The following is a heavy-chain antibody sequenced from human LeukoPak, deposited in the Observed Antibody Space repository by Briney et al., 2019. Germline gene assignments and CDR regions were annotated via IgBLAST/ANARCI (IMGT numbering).Heavy chain of an antibody. CDR3: SKEPYQLPAY. D-gene: IGHD2-2*01. CDR2: ISGSGGST. J-gene: IGHJ4*02. CDR1: GFTFSNSV. Sequence: GGSLRLSCAASGFTFSNSVMTWVRQAPGKGLEWVSAISGSGGSTYYTDSVKGRLTISRDNSKNRLYLQMNSLRAEDTAVYYCSKEPYQLPAYWGQGTLVTVSS. V-gene: IGHV3-23*01.